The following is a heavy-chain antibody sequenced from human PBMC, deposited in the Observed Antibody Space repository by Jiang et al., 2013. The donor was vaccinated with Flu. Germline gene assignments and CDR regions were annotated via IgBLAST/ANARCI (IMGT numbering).Heavy chain of an antibody. J-gene: IGHJ6*02. D-gene: IGHD3-10*01. CDR1: GGSISSYY. CDR2: IYYSGST. CDR3: ARDRYYGSGKTYYYGMDV. Sequence: GLVKPSETLSLTCTVSGGSISSYYWSWIRQPPGKGLEWIGYIYYSGSTNYNPSLKSRVTISVDTSKNQFSLKLSSVTAADTAVYYCARDRYYGSGKTYYYGMDVWGQGTTVTVS. V-gene: IGHV4-59*01.